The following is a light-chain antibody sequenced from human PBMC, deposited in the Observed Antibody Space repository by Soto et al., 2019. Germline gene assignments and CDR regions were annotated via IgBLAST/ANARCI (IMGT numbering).Light chain of an antibody. Sequence: DIQMTQSPSTLSASVGDRVAITCRASQGISNYLAWYQQKPGKVPKLLIYAASTLQSGVPSRFSGSGSGTDFTLTISSLQPEDVATYYCQKYNSAPRRAFDQGTKLEIK. CDR2: AAS. V-gene: IGKV1-27*01. J-gene: IGKJ2*01. CDR3: QKYNSAPRRA. CDR1: QGISNY.